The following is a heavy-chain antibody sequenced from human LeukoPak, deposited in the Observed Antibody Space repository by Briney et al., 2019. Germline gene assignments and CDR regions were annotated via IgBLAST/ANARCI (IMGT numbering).Heavy chain of an antibody. Sequence: GGSLRLSCAASGFSVSSTFMHWVRQAPGKGLEWVAIIWNDGSNKYYADSVKGRFAISRDNSKNTLYLQVNSLRAEDTAVYYCARALFAGAFYGMDVWGQGTTVTVSS. J-gene: IGHJ6*02. CDR2: IWNDGSNK. CDR1: GFSVSSTF. V-gene: IGHV3-33*08. D-gene: IGHD3-10*01. CDR3: ARALFAGAFYGMDV.